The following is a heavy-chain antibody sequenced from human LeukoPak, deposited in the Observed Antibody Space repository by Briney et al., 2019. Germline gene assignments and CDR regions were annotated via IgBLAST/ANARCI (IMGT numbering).Heavy chain of an antibody. CDR3: ARGGSDYVWGSYRNYYFDY. V-gene: IGHV4-59*01. D-gene: IGHD3-16*02. Sequence: GSLRLSCAASGFPFIHTWMNWVRQAPGKGLEWIGYIYYSGSTNYNPSLKSRVTIPVDTSKNQFSLKLSSVTAADTAVYYCARGGSDYVWGSYRNYYFDYWGQGTLVTVSS. CDR1: GFPFIHTW. J-gene: IGHJ4*02. CDR2: IYYSGST.